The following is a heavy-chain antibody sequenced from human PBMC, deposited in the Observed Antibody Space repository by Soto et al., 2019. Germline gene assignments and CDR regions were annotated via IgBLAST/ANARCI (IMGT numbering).Heavy chain of an antibody. CDR1: GFTFSDYW. CDR3: VKDGGYCSSSTCYAPRNHYFDS. V-gene: IGHV3-7*03. J-gene: IGHJ4*02. D-gene: IGHD2-2*01. CDR2: IKFDGSEK. Sequence: GSLRLSCEASGFTFSDYWMSWVRQAPGKGPEWVANIKFDGSEKQYVDSVRGRFTISRDNSRSSLSLQMNSLRAGDTAVYYCVKDGGYCSSSTCYAPRNHYFDSWGQGTLVTVSS.